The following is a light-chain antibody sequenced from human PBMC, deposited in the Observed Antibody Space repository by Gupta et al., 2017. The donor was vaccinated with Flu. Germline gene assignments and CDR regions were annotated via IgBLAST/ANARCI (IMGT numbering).Light chain of an antibody. CDR2: DAS. Sequence: DIQMTQSPSSLSASVGDRFTISCHASQDLSNSLYWYQQKPGKAPKLLIYDASSLHTGVPSRFSGSGSGTDFTFKISRLQAEDVAIYYCQQHLHTQFTFGHGTKVEIK. CDR1: QDLSNS. J-gene: IGKJ1*01. V-gene: IGKV1-33*01. CDR3: QQHLHTQFT.